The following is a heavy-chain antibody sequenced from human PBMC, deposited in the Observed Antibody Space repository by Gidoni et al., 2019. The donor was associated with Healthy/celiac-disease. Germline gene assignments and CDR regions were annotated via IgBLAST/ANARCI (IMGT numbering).Heavy chain of an antibody. J-gene: IGHJ3*02. Sequence: EVQLVESGGGLVQPGGSLRLSCAASGFTFSSYSMNWVRQAPGKGVEWVLYISSSSSTKYYADSVKGRFTISRDNAKNSLYLQMNSLRDEDTAVYYCARERDIVATIAAFDIWGQGTMVTVSS. CDR3: ARERDIVATIAAFDI. CDR2: ISSSSSTK. V-gene: IGHV3-48*02. CDR1: GFTFSSYS. D-gene: IGHD5-12*01.